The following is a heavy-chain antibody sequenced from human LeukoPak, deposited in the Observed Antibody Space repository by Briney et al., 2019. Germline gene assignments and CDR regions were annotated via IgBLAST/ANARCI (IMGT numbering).Heavy chain of an antibody. J-gene: IGHJ3*02. CDR3: TRLYSGYDQADAFDI. V-gene: IGHV3-73*01. CDR2: IRSKANNYAT. Sequence: GGSLRLSCAASGVSFSNYVMSWVRQASGKGLEWVGRIRSKANNYATVYAASVKGRFTISRDDSKNTAYLQMNSLKTEDTAVYHCTRLYSGYDQADAFDIWGQGTMVTVSS. CDR1: GVSFSNYV. D-gene: IGHD5-12*01.